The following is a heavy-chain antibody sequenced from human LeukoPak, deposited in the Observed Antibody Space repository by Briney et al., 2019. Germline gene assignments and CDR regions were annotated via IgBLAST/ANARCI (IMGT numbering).Heavy chain of an antibody. J-gene: IGHJ4*02. CDR1: GFTLKAYA. CDR2: IMYDGSSK. Sequence: GGSLRLSCAASGFTLKAYAMHWVRQAPGKGLEWVAFIMYDGSSKSIGDSVKGRFSIPRDNPSNTLYLEMNSLRVEDTAVYYCAKGFRLNDFSFESWGQGTLVTVSS. D-gene: IGHD2-21*02. CDR3: AKGFRLNDFSFES. V-gene: IGHV3-30*02.